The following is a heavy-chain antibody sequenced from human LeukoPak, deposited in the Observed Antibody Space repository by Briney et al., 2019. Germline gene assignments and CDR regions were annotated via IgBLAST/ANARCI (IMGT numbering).Heavy chain of an antibody. CDR2: ISYDGSNK. CDR1: GFTFSSYA. Sequence: GGSLRLSCAASGFTFSSYAMHWVRQAPGKGLEWVAVISYDGSNKYYADSVKGRFTISRDNSKNTLYLQMNSLRAEDTAVYYCAKFRSPLLRYLEWLFSNWGQGTLVTVSS. CDR3: AKFRSPLLRYLEWLFSN. V-gene: IGHV3-30-3*02. J-gene: IGHJ4*02. D-gene: IGHD3-3*01.